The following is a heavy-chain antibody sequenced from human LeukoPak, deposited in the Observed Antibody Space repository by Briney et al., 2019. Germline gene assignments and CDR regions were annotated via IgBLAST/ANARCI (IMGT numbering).Heavy chain of an antibody. CDR3: ARGRAPPTTLPTYYYYYYMDV. V-gene: IGHV4-59*01. D-gene: IGHD1-7*01. CDR1: GGSIRSYY. CDR2: IYYSGST. J-gene: IGHJ6*03. Sequence: SETLSLTCTVSGGSIRSYYWSWIRQPPGKGLEWIAYIYYSGSTNYNPSLKSRVTISVDTSKNQFSLKLSSVTAADTAVYYCARGRAPPTTLPTYYYYYYMDVWGKGTTVTISS.